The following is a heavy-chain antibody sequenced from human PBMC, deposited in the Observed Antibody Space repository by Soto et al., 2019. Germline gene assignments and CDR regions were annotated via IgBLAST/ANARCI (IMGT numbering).Heavy chain of an antibody. Sequence: QVQLVQSGAEVKKPGASVKVSCKASGYTFTSYDINWVRQAPGQGLEWMGWMNPNSGNTGYAQKFQGRVTMTRNTSRNTAYMELSRLRCADPAVYYCARTLKIPMVRGATIFDYWGQGTLVTVSS. CDR3: ARTLKIPMVRGATIFDY. J-gene: IGHJ4*02. V-gene: IGHV1-8*01. CDR1: GYTFTSYD. D-gene: IGHD3-10*01. CDR2: MNPNSGNT.